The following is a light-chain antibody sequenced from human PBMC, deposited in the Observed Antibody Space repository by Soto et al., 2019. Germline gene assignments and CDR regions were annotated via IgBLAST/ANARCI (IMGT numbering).Light chain of an antibody. J-gene: IGKJ2*01. CDR3: QQYSNWPPYT. CDR1: QSVSSN. Sequence: EIVMTQSPATLSVSPGERVTLSCRASQSVSSNLAWYQQKPGQAPRFLIYGASTRATGIPARFSGSGSGTDFTLTISSLQSEDFAVYYCQQYSNWPPYTFGQGTKLEIK. CDR2: GAS. V-gene: IGKV3-15*01.